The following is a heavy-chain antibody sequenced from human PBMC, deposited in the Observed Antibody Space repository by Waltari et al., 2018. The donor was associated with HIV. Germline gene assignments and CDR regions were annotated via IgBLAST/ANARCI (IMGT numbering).Heavy chain of an antibody. V-gene: IGHV3-9*01. CDR1: GFTFEAYA. Sequence: EVQLVESGGGLVQPGWSLIRYCAASGFTFEAYAIPWLRQVPGKGLEWVSGISWNGGGIGYADSVKGRFTISRDNAKNSLYLQMNSLRAEDTAMYYCAKDRSGNYYNPWFDPWGQGTLVTVSS. CDR2: ISWNGGGI. J-gene: IGHJ5*02. D-gene: IGHD3-10*01. CDR3: AKDRSGNYYNPWFDP.